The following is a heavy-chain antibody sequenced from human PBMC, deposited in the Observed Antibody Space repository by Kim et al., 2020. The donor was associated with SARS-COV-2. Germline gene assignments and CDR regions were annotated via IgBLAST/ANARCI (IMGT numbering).Heavy chain of an antibody. Sequence: GYAQKFQGRVTMTRNTSISTAYMELTSLTFEDTALYYCARGRGSRNWLDPWGQGALVTVSS. J-gene: IGHJ5*02. CDR3: ARGRGSRNWLDP. V-gene: IGHV1-8*01. D-gene: IGHD1-26*01.